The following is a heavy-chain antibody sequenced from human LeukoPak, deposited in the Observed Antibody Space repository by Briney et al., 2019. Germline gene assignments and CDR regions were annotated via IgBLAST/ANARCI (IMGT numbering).Heavy chain of an antibody. D-gene: IGHD5-12*01. J-gene: IGHJ4*02. CDR3: AKGGDSRWVAVFHH. CDR2: IKPSSGDT. Sequence: GASVKVSCKASGYTLTGYYIHWMRQAPGQGLEWVGWIKPSSGDTNYAQKYQGRVTLTRDLSRSTAYMDLSRLTPDDTAVYYCAKGGDSRWVAVFHHWGQGSLVTVSS. V-gene: IGHV1-2*02. CDR1: GYTLTGYY.